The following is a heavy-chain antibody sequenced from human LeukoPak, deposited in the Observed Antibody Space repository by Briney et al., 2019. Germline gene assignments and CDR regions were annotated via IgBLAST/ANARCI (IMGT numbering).Heavy chain of an antibody. CDR1: GFTFSSYS. Sequence: GGSLRLSCAASGFTFSSYSMNWVRQAPGKGLEWVSSISSSSSYIYYADSVKGRFTISRDNAKNSLYLQMNSLRAEDTAVYYCARDHGEQLVPSCWGQGTLVTVSS. D-gene: IGHD6-6*01. J-gene: IGHJ4*02. CDR2: ISSSSSYI. CDR3: ARDHGEQLVPSC. V-gene: IGHV3-21*01.